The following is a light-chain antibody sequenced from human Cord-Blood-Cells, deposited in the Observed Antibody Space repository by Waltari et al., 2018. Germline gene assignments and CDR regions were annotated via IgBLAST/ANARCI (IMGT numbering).Light chain of an antibody. CDR3: RQYNSYPWT. J-gene: IGKJ1*01. CDR1: QSISSW. Sequence: DIQMTQSPSTLSASVGDRVTITCRASQSISSWLGWYQQKPGKAAKLLIYKASSLESGVPSRFNGSGSGTEFTLTISSLQPDDFATYYCRQYNSYPWTFGQGTKVEIK. V-gene: IGKV1-5*03. CDR2: KAS.